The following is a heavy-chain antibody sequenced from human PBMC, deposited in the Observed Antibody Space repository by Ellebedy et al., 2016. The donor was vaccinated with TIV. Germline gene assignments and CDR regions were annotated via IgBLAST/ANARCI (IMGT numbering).Heavy chain of an antibody. CDR2: IYKSGRT. CDR1: GASISTGDYY. Sequence: MPSETLSLTCSVSGASISTGDYYWSWIRQPPGKGLEWSGYIYKSGRTNFNPSLRNRFTRSVETSKNQFSLRLISVTAADTALYYCTKGPNYVWGSYQYFDYWGPGNPVTVS. V-gene: IGHV4-30-4*01. D-gene: IGHD3-16*02. J-gene: IGHJ4*02. CDR3: TKGPNYVWGSYQYFDY.